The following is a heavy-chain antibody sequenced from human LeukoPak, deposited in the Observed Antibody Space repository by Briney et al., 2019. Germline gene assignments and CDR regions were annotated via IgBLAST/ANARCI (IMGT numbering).Heavy chain of an antibody. D-gene: IGHD2-2*01. CDR2: IIPIFGTA. CDR1: GGTFSSYA. CDR3: ARVGSSTSWSFGFDY. V-gene: IGHV1-69*13. Sequence: SVKVSCKASGGTFSSYAISWVRQAPGQGLEWMGGIIPIFGTANYAQKFQGGVTITADESTSTAYMELSSLRSEDTAVYYCARVGSSTSWSFGFDYWDQGTLVTVSS. J-gene: IGHJ4*02.